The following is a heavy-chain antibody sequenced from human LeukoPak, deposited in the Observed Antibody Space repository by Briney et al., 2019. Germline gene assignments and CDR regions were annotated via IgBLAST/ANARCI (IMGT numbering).Heavy chain of an antibody. D-gene: IGHD3-9*01. V-gene: IGHV1-18*01. CDR2: ISAYNGNT. CDR3: ARGSHSSAYYDILTGSSKFDP. Sequence: GASVKVSCKASGYTFTSYGISWVRQAPGQGLEWMGWISAYNGNTNYAQKLQGRVTMTTDTSTSAAYMELRGLRSDDTAVYYCARGSHSSAYYDILTGSSKFDPWGQGTLVTVSS. CDR1: GYTFTSYG. J-gene: IGHJ5*02.